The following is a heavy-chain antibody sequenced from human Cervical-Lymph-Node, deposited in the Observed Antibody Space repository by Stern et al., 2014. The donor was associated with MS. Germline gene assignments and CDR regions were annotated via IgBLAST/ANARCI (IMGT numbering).Heavy chain of an antibody. Sequence: VQLVESGPGLVKPSQTLSLTCTVSGGSISSSGYYWSWIRQPADKGLEWIGRIHDSGSTYYNPSLKSRVTILMETAQNQFSLKLPSVTAADTAVYYCATTRWDLFTWNWFDPWGQGTLVTVSS. J-gene: IGHJ5*02. V-gene: IGHV4-61*02. CDR3: ATTRWDLFTWNWFDP. D-gene: IGHD1-26*01. CDR1: GGSISSSGYY. CDR2: IHDSGST.